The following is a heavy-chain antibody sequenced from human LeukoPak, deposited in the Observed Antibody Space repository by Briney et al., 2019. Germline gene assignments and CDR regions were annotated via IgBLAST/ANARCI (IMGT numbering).Heavy chain of an antibody. CDR2: ISAYNGNT. CDR3: ARDKASGYGGPFDY. D-gene: IGHD4-23*01. CDR1: GYTFTSYG. V-gene: IGHV1-18*01. Sequence: ASVKVSCKASGYTFTSYGISWLRQAPGQGLEWMGGISAYNGNTNYAQKLQGRVTMTTDTSTSTAYMELRSLRSDDTAVYYCARDKASGYGGPFDYWGQGTLVTVSS. J-gene: IGHJ4*02.